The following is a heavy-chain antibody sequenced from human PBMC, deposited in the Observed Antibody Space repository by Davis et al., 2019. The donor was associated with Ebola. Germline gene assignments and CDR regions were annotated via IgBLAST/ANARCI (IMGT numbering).Heavy chain of an antibody. CDR3: ARAGDYGDYVGAFDI. J-gene: IGHJ3*02. D-gene: IGHD4-17*01. CDR2: IWYDGSNK. CDR1: GFTFSSYG. Sequence: PGGSLRLFCAASGFTFSSYGMHWVRQAPGKGLEWVAVIWYDGSNKYYADSVKGRFTISRDNSKNTLYLQMNSLRAEDTAVYYCARAGDYGDYVGAFDIWGQGTMVTVSS. V-gene: IGHV3-33*01.